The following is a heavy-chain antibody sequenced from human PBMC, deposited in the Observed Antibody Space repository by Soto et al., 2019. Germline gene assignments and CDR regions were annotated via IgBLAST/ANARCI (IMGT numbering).Heavy chain of an antibody. CDR1: GFTFSSYA. Sequence: PGGSLRLSCAASGFTFSSYAMSWVRQALGKGLEWVSAISGSGGSTYYADSVKGRFTISRDNSKNTLYLQMNSLRGEDTAVYYCAKPYLSIAARPFDYWGQGTLVTVSS. CDR3: AKPYLSIAARPFDY. V-gene: IGHV3-23*01. CDR2: ISGSGGST. D-gene: IGHD6-6*01. J-gene: IGHJ4*02.